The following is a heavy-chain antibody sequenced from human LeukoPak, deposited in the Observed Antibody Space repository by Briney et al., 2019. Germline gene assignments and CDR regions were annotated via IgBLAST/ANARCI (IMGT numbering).Heavy chain of an antibody. Sequence: GASVKVSCKASGFTFTSSAVQWVRPARGQRLELIGWIVVGSGNTNYAQKFQERVTITRDMSTSTAYMELSSLRSEDTAVYYCAAAGITMVRGVMPDWFDPWGQGTLVTVSS. CDR3: AAAGITMVRGVMPDWFDP. V-gene: IGHV1-58*01. J-gene: IGHJ5*02. CDR1: GFTFTSSA. D-gene: IGHD3-10*01. CDR2: IVVGSGNT.